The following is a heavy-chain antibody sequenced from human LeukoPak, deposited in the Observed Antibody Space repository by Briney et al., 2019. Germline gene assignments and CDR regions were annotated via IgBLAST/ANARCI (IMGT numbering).Heavy chain of an antibody. CDR3: AIGGDSTTSCYRCFDY. J-gene: IGHJ4*02. V-gene: IGHV5-51*01. CDR2: IYPDDSDT. D-gene: IGHD2-2*02. CDR1: GYRFTNYW. Sequence: GESLKISCKGSGYRFTNYWIGWVRQMPGKGLEWWGLIYPDDSDTRYSPSFQGQVTISADKSISTAYLRWSSLKASDTAMYYCAIGGDSTTSCYRCFDYWGQGTLVTVSS.